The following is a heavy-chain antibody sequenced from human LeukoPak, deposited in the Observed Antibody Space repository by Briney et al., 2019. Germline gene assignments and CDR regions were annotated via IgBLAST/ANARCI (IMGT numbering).Heavy chain of an antibody. V-gene: IGHV3-74*01. CDR2: INSDGSST. CDR1: GFTFSRHW. J-gene: IGHJ4*02. Sequence: GGSLRLSCAASGFTFSRHWMHWVRQAPGKGLVWVSRINSDGSSTSFADSVKGRFTISRDNAKNTLFLRMNSLRAEDTAVYYCARDRSGDDFDYWGQGTLVTVSS. CDR3: ARDRSGDDFDY. D-gene: IGHD5-12*01.